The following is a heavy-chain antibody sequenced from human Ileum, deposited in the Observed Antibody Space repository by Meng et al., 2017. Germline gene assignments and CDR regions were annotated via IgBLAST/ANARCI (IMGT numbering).Heavy chain of an antibody. J-gene: IGHJ4*02. Sequence: QGQLQQGGAGLLKPSGTLSLTCTVYGASFTGYSWTWIRQSPGKGLEWIGEVNHDGGTNYSPSLKSRVIISIDTSKNQFSLKLTAVTATDAAVYYCAREGSWFGADYWGQGTLVTVSS. CDR1: GASFTGYS. CDR2: VNHDGGT. V-gene: IGHV4-34*02. CDR3: AREGSWFGADY. D-gene: IGHD3-10*01.